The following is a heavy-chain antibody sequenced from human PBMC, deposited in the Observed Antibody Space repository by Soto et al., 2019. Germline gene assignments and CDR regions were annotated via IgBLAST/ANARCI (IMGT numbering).Heavy chain of an antibody. CDR2: TSYDGTNK. V-gene: IGHV3-30*18. Sequence: LRLSCEVSGFTFSTHGMHWVRQAPGKGLEWVAGTSYDGTNKYYARSVQGRFTISRENSMKALYLQMNSLRTEDTAVYYCAKDLSGARWYYDALDVWGQGTTVTVSS. J-gene: IGHJ6*02. CDR1: GFTFSTHG. D-gene: IGHD2-15*01. CDR3: AKDLSGARWYYDALDV.